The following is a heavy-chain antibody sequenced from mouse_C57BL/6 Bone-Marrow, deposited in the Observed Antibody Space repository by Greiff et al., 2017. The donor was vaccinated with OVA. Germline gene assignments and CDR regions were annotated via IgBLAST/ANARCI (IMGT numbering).Heavy chain of an antibody. V-gene: IGHV1-22*01. CDR3: ARDYYGSSQAWFAY. Sequence: EVQLQQSGPELVKPGASVKMSCKASGYTFTDYNMHWVKQSHGKSLEWIGYINPNNGGTSYNQKFKGKATLTVNKSSSTAYMELRSLTSEDSAVYYCARDYYGSSQAWFAYWGQGTLVTVSA. J-gene: IGHJ3*01. CDR2: INPNNGGT. CDR1: GYTFTDYN. D-gene: IGHD1-1*01.